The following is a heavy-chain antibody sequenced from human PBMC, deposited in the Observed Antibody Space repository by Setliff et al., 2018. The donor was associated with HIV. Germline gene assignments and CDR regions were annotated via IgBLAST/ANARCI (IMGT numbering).Heavy chain of an antibody. CDR3: ARDFVHLTNYYGSDCYVY. D-gene: IGHD3-22*01. CDR2: IYHSGGT. J-gene: IGHJ4*02. Sequence: PSETLSLTCAVSGSSISSGYYWGWIRQPPGKGLQWIGSIYHSGGTYYNPSLKSRVTMSVDTSKNQFSLKLTSVTAADTAVYYCARDFVHLTNYYGSDCYVYWGQGTLVTVSS. CDR1: GSSISSGYY. V-gene: IGHV4-38-2*02.